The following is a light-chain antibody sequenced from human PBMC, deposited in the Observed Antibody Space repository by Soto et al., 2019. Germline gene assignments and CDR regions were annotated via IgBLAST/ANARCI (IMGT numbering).Light chain of an antibody. Sequence: DIQMSQSPSSLSASVGDRVTITCRASQSISSYLNWYQQKPGKAPKLLIYDAFNLEAGVPSRFSASGSGTDFTFTISSLQPEDFATYYCQQYYTLPLTFGGGTKVDIK. CDR2: DAF. CDR1: QSISSY. CDR3: QQYYTLPLT. V-gene: IGKV1-33*01. J-gene: IGKJ4*01.